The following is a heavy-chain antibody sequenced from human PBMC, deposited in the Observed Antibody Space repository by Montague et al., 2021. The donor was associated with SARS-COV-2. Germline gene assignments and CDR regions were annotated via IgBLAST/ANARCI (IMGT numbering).Heavy chain of an antibody. Sequence: TLSLTCTVSGGSISGDNYYWTWIRQHPGKGLEWIAYIYYTGSTYYNPSLQSRLRTSLDTSKNQFSLTLTSVTAADTAIYYCARKRGWGCRGAGYIDLWGRGTLVTVSS. CDR2: IYYTGST. CDR3: ARKRGWGCRGAGYIDL. CDR1: GGSISGDNYY. D-gene: IGHD3-10*01. V-gene: IGHV4-31*03. J-gene: IGHJ2*01.